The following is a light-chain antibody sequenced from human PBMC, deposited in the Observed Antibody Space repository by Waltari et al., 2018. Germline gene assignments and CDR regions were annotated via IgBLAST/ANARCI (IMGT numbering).Light chain of an antibody. J-gene: IGLJ3*02. V-gene: IGLV1-44*01. CDR3: AAWDDSLNGPV. CDR1: RSNIGTNT. Sequence: SVLTQPPSASGTPGQRVTISCSGSRSNIGTNTVNWYQQLPGTAPKLLIYSNNQRPSGVPDRFSGSKSGTSASLAISGLQSEDEADYYWAAWDDSLNGPVFGGGTKLTVL. CDR2: SNN.